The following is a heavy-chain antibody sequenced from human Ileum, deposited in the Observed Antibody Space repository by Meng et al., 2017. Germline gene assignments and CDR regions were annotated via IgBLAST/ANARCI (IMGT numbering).Heavy chain of an antibody. J-gene: IGHJ4*02. CDR1: GATFTSFV. D-gene: IGHD2-15*01. Sequence: VQLVQSGPDVKRPGASLKFFRKASGATFTSFVIHWVRQAPGQRLEWMGWIHAGNGNRKYSQKFQGRVTFTTDTSATTAYLDLSSLRSEDTAVYYCARDPSGGKFHYFDSWGQGTLVTVSS. V-gene: IGHV1-3*01. CDR2: IHAGNGNR. CDR3: ARDPSGGKFHYFDS.